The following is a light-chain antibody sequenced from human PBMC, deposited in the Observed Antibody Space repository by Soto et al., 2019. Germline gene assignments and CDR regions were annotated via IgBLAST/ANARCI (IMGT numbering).Light chain of an antibody. J-gene: IGKJ4*01. Sequence: DIQMTQSPSTLSASVGDRVTITCRASQSISYWLAWYQQKPGKAPNLLIYKASSFEIGVPSRYSSSRSGTEFTLTINSLQPDDYGTNYCQQYSNKPLTFGGGTKVEI. CDR1: QSISYW. CDR3: QQYSNKPLT. V-gene: IGKV1-5*03. CDR2: KAS.